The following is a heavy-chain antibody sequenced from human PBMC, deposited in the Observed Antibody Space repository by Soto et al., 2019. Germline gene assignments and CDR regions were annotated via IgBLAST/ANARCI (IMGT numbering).Heavy chain of an antibody. V-gene: IGHV4-59*01. D-gene: IGHD4-17*01. CDR3: ARVHDYGGTYYYYYGMDV. Sequence: PSETLSLTCTVSGGSISSYYWSWIRQPPGKGLEWIGYIYYSGSTNYNPSLKSRVTISVDTSKNQFSLKLSSVTAADTAVYYCARVHDYGGTYYYYYGMDVWGQGTTVTVSS. CDR1: GGSISSYY. J-gene: IGHJ6*02. CDR2: IYYSGST.